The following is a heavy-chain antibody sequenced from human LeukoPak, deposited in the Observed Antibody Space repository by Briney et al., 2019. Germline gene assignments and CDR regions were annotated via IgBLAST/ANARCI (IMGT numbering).Heavy chain of an antibody. CDR2: ISSSSSYI. V-gene: IGHV3-21*01. CDR1: GGSISSSN. Sequence: LSLTCAVSGGSISSSNWWSWVRPAPGKGLEWVSSISSSSSYIYYADSVKGRFTISRDNAKNSLYLQMNSLRAEDTAVYYCASLWDMVRGVALAFDIWGQGTMVTVSS. CDR3: ASLWDMVRGVALAFDI. J-gene: IGHJ3*02. D-gene: IGHD3-10*01.